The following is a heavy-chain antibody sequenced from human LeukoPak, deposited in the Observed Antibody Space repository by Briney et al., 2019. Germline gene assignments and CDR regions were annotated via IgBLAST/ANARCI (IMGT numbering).Heavy chain of an antibody. CDR3: AREPYYDSSGYILDY. Sequence: GGSLRLSCAASGFTSSSYWMSWVRQAPGKGLEWVANIKQDGSEKYYVDSVKGRFTISRDNAKNSLYLQMNSLRAEDTAVYYCAREPYYDSSGYILDYWGQGTLVTVSS. J-gene: IGHJ4*02. CDR1: GFTSSSYW. CDR2: IKQDGSEK. D-gene: IGHD3-22*01. V-gene: IGHV3-7*01.